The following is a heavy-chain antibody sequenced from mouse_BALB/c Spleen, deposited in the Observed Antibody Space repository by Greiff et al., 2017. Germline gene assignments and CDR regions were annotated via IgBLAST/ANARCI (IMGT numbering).Heavy chain of an antibody. CDR2: IYPGDGDT. Sequence: VQLQQSGAELVRPGSSVKISCKASGYAFSSYWMNWVKQRPGQGLEWIGQIYPGDGDTNYNGKFKGKATLTADKSSSTAYMQLSSLTSEDSAVYFCARGDGNYGLDYWGQGTTLTVSS. CDR3: ARGDGNYGLDY. J-gene: IGHJ2*01. CDR1: GYAFSSYW. V-gene: IGHV1-80*01. D-gene: IGHD2-1*01.